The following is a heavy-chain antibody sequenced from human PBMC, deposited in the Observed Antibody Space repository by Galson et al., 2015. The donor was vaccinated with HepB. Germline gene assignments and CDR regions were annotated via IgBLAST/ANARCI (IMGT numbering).Heavy chain of an antibody. J-gene: IGHJ4*02. CDR3: AKGGYEYGYFDY. D-gene: IGHD3-10*01. CDR1: GFTFTSYG. CDR2: INSRGGNI. Sequence: SLRLSCAASGFTFTSYGMNWVRQAPGKGLEWVSTINSRGGNIQYADSVKGRFTISRDNAKISLYLQMDSLRAEDTAVYYCAKGGYEYGYFDYWGQGTLVTVTS. V-gene: IGHV3-21*06.